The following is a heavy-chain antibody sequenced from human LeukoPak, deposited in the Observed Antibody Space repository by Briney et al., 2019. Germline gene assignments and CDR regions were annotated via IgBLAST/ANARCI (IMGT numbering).Heavy chain of an antibody. CDR2: INPNSGGT. D-gene: IGHD2-15*01. V-gene: IGHV1-2*04. CDR1: GYTFTGYY. CDR3: ARGSPGGYYYGMDV. J-gene: IGHJ6*02. Sequence: GASVKVSCKASGYTFTGYYMHWVRQAPGQGLEWMGRINPNSGGTNYAQKFQGWVTMTRDTSISTAYMELSRLRSDDTAVYYCARGSPGGYYYGMDVWGQGTTVTVSS.